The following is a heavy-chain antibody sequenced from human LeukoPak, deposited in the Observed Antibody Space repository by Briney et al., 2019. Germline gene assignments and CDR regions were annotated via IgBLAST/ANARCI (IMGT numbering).Heavy chain of an antibody. J-gene: IGHJ3*02. CDR1: GYTFTNSY. V-gene: IGHV1-46*01. CDR2: INPGGGNT. Sequence: GASVKVSCKASGYTFTNSYIHWVRQAPGQGFQWMGLINPGGGNTNYAQNFQGRLTMTRDTSTTTVYMELSGPRSEDTAIYYCARIRDGYNDAYDIWGQGTVVTVPS. CDR3: ARIRDGYNDAYDI. D-gene: IGHD5-24*01.